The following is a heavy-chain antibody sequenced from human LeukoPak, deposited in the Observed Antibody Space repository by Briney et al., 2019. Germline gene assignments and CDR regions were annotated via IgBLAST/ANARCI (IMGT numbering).Heavy chain of an antibody. Sequence: GGSLRLSCAASGFTLNTYEMNWVRQDPGKGLEWVSYISSSGSTIYYADSVKGRFTISRDNAKSSLYLQMNSLRAEDTAVYYCARDSFDSSGYYSDYWGQGTLVTLSS. J-gene: IGHJ4*02. V-gene: IGHV3-48*03. CDR3: ARDSFDSSGYYSDY. CDR2: ISSSGSTI. CDR1: GFTLNTYE. D-gene: IGHD3-22*01.